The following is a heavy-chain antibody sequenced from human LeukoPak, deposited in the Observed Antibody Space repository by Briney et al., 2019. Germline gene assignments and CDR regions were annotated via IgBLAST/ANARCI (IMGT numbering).Heavy chain of an antibody. V-gene: IGHV4-34*01. CDR3: ARGSSLAAAGTGYSFDY. Sequence: SETLPLTCAVYGGSFSGDYWSWIRQPPGKGLEWIGEIHHSGSTNYNPSLKSRVTISVDTSKNQFSLKLTPVTAADTAVYYCARGSSLAAAGTGYSFDYWGQGTQVTVSS. CDR2: IHHSGST. D-gene: IGHD6-13*01. J-gene: IGHJ4*02. CDR1: GGSFSGDY.